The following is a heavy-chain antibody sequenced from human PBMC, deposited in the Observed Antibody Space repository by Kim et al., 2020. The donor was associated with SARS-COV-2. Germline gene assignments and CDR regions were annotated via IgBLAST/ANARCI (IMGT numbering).Heavy chain of an antibody. Sequence: QKFQGRVTITADESTSTAYMELSSRRSEDTAVYYCARDRGYSYGVYYFDYWGQGTLVTVSS. J-gene: IGHJ4*02. CDR3: ARDRGYSYGVYYFDY. D-gene: IGHD5-18*01. V-gene: IGHV1-69*01.